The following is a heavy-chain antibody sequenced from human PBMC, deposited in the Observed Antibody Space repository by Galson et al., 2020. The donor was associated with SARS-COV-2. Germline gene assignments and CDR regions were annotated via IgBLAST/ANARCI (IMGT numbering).Heavy chain of an antibody. D-gene: IGHD3-22*01. J-gene: IGHJ2*01. CDR3: AGDPLWYVSSGHYYVWYFSL. CDR2: IFYGGVT. CDR1: GGNIGSYY. V-gene: IGHV4-59*01. Sequence: SETLSLTCSVSGGNIGSYYWSWIRQPPGKGLEWLGFIFYGGVTNYNPSLESRVTILLDTSKNQFSLNLNSVTAADTAVYYCAGDPLWYVSSGHYYVWYFSLWGRGTLVTVSS.